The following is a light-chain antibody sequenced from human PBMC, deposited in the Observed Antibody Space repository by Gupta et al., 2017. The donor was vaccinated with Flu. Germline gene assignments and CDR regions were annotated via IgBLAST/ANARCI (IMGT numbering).Light chain of an antibody. V-gene: IGKV1-39*01. CDR1: HSICSN. CDR2: GAS. Sequence: GDRVTITCRASHSICSNLAWYQQKPGKAPKLLIYGASTRDNGIPARFSGSGSGTDFTLTISSLQPEDFATYYCQQCYSTPYTFGQGTKVEIK. J-gene: IGKJ2*01. CDR3: QQCYSTPYT.